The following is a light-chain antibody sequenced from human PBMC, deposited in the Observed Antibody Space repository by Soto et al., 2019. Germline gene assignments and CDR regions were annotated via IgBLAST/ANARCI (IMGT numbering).Light chain of an antibody. CDR1: QSVSSSY. CDR2: GAS. V-gene: IGKV3-20*01. Sequence: EIVLTQSPGTLSLSPGERATLSCRASQSVSSSYLAWYQQKPGQAPRLLIYGASSSATGIPYMFSGSGSGPHFTLIISILEPEDFALYYCQHFGSSPYTFGQGTKLEIK. J-gene: IGKJ2*01. CDR3: QHFGSSPYT.